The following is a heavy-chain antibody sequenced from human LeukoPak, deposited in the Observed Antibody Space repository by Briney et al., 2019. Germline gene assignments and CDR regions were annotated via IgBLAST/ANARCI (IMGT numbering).Heavy chain of an antibody. CDR1: GYTFTSYD. J-gene: IGHJ6*03. D-gene: IGHD1-7*01. V-gene: IGHV1-8*03. CDR2: MNPNNGNT. Sequence: GASVKVSCKASGYTFTSYDINWVRQATGQGLEWMGWMNPNNGNTSYAQKFQGRVTITRNTSISTAYMELSSLRSEDTAVYYCARARTTLYYMDVWGKGTKVTVSS. CDR3: ARARTTLYYMDV.